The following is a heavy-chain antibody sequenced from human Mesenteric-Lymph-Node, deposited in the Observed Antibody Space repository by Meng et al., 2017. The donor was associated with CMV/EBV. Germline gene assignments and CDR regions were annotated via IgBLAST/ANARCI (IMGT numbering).Heavy chain of an antibody. V-gene: IGHV4-34*01. Sequence: GSLRLSCAVYGGSFSGYYWSWIRQPPGKGLEWIGEINHSGSTNYNPSLKSRVTISVDTSKNQFSLKLSSVTAADTAVYYCARGSPRDSDYYYYGMDVWGQGTTVTVSS. J-gene: IGHJ6*02. CDR2: INHSGST. D-gene: IGHD2-21*02. CDR1: GGSFSGYY. CDR3: ARGSPRDSDYYYYGMDV.